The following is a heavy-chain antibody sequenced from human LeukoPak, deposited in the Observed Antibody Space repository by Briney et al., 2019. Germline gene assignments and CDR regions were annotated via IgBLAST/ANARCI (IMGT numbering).Heavy chain of an antibody. CDR1: EFAFTSYE. D-gene: IGHD6-6*01. CDR2: ISSSGNTI. J-gene: IGHJ3*02. CDR3: ARGPSIAARYDAFDI. V-gene: IGHV3-48*03. Sequence: GGSLRLSCAASEFAFTSYELNWVRQAPGKGLEWVSYISSSGNTISYADSVKGRFTISRDNAKNSLYLQVISLRAEDTAVYYCARGPSIAARYDAFDIWGQGTMVTVSS.